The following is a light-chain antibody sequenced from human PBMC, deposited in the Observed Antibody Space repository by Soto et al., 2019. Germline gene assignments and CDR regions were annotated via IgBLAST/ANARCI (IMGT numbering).Light chain of an antibody. CDR3: SSYTSSNSWV. Sequence: QSVLTQPASVSGSPGQSIAISCTGTSSDVGGYDYVSWYQQHPGRAPKLMIYDVSNRPSGVSNRFSGSKSGNTASLTISGIQPEDEADYYCSSYTSSNSWVFGGGTKLTVL. CDR2: DVS. V-gene: IGLV2-14*01. CDR1: SSDVGGYDY. J-gene: IGLJ3*02.